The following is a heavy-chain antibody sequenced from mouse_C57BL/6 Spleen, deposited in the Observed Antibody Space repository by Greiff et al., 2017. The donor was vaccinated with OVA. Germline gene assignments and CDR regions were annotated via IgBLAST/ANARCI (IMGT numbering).Heavy chain of an antibody. CDR1: GFTFSDYY. Sequence: EVQLQESEGGLVQPGSSMKLSCTASGFTFSDYYMAWVRQVPEKGLEWVANINYDGSSTYYLDSLKSRFIISRDNAKNILYLQMSSLKSEDTATYYCARGYFDYWGQGTTLTVSS. CDR3: ARGYFDY. V-gene: IGHV5-16*01. CDR2: INYDGSST. J-gene: IGHJ2*01.